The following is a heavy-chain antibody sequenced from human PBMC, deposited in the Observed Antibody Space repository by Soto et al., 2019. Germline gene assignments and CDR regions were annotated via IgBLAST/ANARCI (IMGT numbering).Heavy chain of an antibody. Sequence: EVQLLESGGGLVQPGGSLRLSCAASGFTFSSYAMSWVRQAPGKGLEWVSGISSNVATTYYADSVKGRFTISRDNSKSTLYLQLNNLRAEDTAVYYCANLDWSQLPNNFDYWGQGTLVTVSS. CDR2: ISSNVATT. D-gene: IGHD1-1*01. V-gene: IGHV3-23*01. J-gene: IGHJ4*02. CDR3: ANLDWSQLPNNFDY. CDR1: GFTFSSYA.